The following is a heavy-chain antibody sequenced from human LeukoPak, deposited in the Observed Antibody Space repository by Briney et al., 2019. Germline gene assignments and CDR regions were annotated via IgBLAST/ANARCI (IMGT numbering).Heavy chain of an antibody. Sequence: SETLSLTCTVSGGSISSYYWSWIRQPPGKGLEWIGYIYYSGSTNYNPSLKSRVTISVDTSKNQFSLKLSSVTAADTAVYYCARDYDFWSGYSAYFDYWGQGTLVTVSS. D-gene: IGHD3-3*01. CDR2: IYYSGST. CDR3: ARDYDFWSGYSAYFDY. J-gene: IGHJ4*02. CDR1: GGSISSYY. V-gene: IGHV4-59*01.